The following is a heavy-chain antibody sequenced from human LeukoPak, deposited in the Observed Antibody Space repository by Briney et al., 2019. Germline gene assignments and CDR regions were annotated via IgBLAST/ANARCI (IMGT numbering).Heavy chain of an antibody. V-gene: IGHV3-7*01. D-gene: IGHD5-18*01. CDR3: ARGEDTAMVTINFDY. CDR2: IKQDGSEK. J-gene: IGHJ4*02. CDR1: GFTFSSYW. Sequence: QSGGSLRLSCAASGFTFSSYWMSWVRQAPGKGLEWVANIKQDGSEKYYVDSVKGRFTISRDNAKNSLYLQMNSLRAEDTAVYYCARGEDTAMVTINFDYWGQGTLVTVSS.